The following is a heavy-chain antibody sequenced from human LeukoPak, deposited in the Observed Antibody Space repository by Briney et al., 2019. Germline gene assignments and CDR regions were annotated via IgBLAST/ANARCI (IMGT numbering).Heavy chain of an antibody. CDR2: ISGSGGST. J-gene: IGHJ4*02. Sequence: GGSLRLSCAAFGFTFSSYAMSWVRQAPGKGLEWVSAISGSGGSTYYADSVKGRFTISRDNSKNTLYLQMNSLRAEDTAVYYCAKDRVFYGDYFDYWGQGTLVTVSS. CDR3: AKDRVFYGDYFDY. CDR1: GFTFSSYA. V-gene: IGHV3-23*01. D-gene: IGHD4-17*01.